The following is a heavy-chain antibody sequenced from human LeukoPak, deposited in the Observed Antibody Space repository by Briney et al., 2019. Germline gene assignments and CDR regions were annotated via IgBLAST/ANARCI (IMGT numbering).Heavy chain of an antibody. CDR1: GFTFSSYA. Sequence: GGSLRLSCAASGFTFSSYAMSWVRQAPGKGLEWVSAISGSGGSTYYADSVKGRFTISRDNSKNTLYLQMNSLRAEDTAVYYCASVEMATIGLDYWGQGTLVTVSS. V-gene: IGHV3-23*01. J-gene: IGHJ4*02. D-gene: IGHD5-12*01. CDR2: ISGSGGST. CDR3: ASVEMATIGLDY.